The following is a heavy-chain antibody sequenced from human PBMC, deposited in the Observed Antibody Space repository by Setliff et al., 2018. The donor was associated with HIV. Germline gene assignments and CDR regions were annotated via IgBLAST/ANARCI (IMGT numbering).Heavy chain of an antibody. CDR3: ARGSWKDGAQGYFFDH. Sequence: LSLTCTVSGGSVTSYYWSWIRQSPEKGLEWIGYIYHTGITNYNPSLKSRLSTSIDTSKNQFSLSLRSVTAADTAVYYCARGSWKDGAQGYFFDHWGQGTLVTVSS. CDR2: IYHTGIT. CDR1: GGSVTSYY. J-gene: IGHJ4*02. V-gene: IGHV4-59*02. D-gene: IGHD1-1*01.